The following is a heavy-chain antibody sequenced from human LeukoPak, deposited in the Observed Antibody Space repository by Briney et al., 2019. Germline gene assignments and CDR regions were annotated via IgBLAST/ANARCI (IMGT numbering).Heavy chain of an antibody. V-gene: IGHV3-30-3*01. CDR2: ISYDGSNK. CDR1: GFSFSRYA. D-gene: IGHD3-16*01. Sequence: GRSLRLSCTASGFSFSRYAMHWVRQAPGKGLEWVAVISYDGSNKYYADSVRGRFTISRDNSKNTLYLQMNSLRVEDTAVYYCARPVVLGAYLRGAYYFDSWGQGTLVTVSS. J-gene: IGHJ4*02. CDR3: ARPVVLGAYLRGAYYFDS.